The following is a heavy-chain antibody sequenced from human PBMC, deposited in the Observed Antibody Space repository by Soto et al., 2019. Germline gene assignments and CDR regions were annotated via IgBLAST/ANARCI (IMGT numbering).Heavy chain of an antibody. CDR2: IYHSGTT. CDR1: GGSISSGGYY. CDR3: ASVTGNQLLVSFDP. D-gene: IGHD2-2*01. V-gene: IGHV4-31*03. J-gene: IGHJ5*02. Sequence: QVQLQESGPGLVKPSQTLSLTCTVSGGSISSGGYYWSWIRQHPGKGLEWIGYIYHSGTTYYNPSLSSRVTISVDTSKMQHSFNLTSVTAADMAVYYCASVTGNQLLVSFDPWGQGTLVTVSS.